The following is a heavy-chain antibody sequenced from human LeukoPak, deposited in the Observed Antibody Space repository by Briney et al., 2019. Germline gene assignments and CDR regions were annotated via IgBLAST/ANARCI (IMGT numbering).Heavy chain of an antibody. V-gene: IGHV4-39*01. CDR1: GGSISSSSYY. J-gene: IGHJ3*02. CDR3: AGEVVVITTYAFDI. D-gene: IGHD3-22*01. CDR2: IYYSGST. Sequence: SETLSLTCTVSGGSISSSSYYWGWIRQPPGKGLEWIGSIYYSGSTYYNPSLKSRVTISVDTSKNQFSLKLSSVTAADTAVYYCAGEVVVITTYAFDIWGQGTMVTVSS.